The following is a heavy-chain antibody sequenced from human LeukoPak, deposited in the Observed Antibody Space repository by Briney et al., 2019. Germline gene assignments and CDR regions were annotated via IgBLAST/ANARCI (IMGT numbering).Heavy chain of an antibody. CDR2: IGSSGTTV. CDR3: ARIMTTVTFFDY. CDR1: GFTFSSYA. V-gene: IGHV3-48*03. J-gene: IGHJ4*02. D-gene: IGHD4-17*01. Sequence: GGSLRLPCGASGFTFSSYAMNWVRQAPGKGLEWVAYIGSSGTTVYYANSVKGRFTIPRDNAENSLYLQMNSLRIEDTAVYYCARIMTTVTFFDYWGQGTLVTVSS.